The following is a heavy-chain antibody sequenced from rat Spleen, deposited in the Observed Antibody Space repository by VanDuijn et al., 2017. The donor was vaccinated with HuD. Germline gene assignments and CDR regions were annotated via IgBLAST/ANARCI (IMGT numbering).Heavy chain of an antibody. D-gene: IGHD5-1*01. J-gene: IGHJ1*01. Sequence: VQLVESDGGLVQPGRSLKLSCAASGFTFDDYGMAWVRQAPKNGLEWVGVIWSNGGTDYNSAIKSRLSISRDTSKSQVFLKMNSLQPEDTAMYFCARELGAPYWYFDFWGPGTMVTVSS. CDR2: IWSNGGT. CDR1: GFTFDDYG. CDR3: ARELGAPYWYFDF. V-gene: IGHV2-47*01.